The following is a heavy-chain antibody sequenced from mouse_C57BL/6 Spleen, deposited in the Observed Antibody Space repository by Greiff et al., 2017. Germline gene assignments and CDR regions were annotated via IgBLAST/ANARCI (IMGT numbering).Heavy chain of an antibody. CDR3: ARIYGYDGDWYFDV. D-gene: IGHD2-2*01. J-gene: IGHJ1*03. Sequence: EVKLQESGPGLVKPSQSLSLTCSVTGYSITSGYYWNWIRQFPGNKLEWMGYISYDGSNNYNPSLKNRISITRDTSKNQFFLKLNSVTTEDTATYYCARIYGYDGDWYFDVWGTGTTVTVSS. V-gene: IGHV3-6*01. CDR1: GYSITSGYY. CDR2: ISYDGSN.